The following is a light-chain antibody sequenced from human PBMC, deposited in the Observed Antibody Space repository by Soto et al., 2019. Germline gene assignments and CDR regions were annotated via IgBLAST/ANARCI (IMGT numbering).Light chain of an antibody. CDR3: SSYTITSTRL. V-gene: IGLV2-14*01. J-gene: IGLJ1*01. CDR2: DVN. Sequence: QSALTQPASVSGSPGKSITISCTGTSSDIGAFDLVSWYQQHPGKAPKVMIYDVNTRPSGVSSSFSGSKSGNTASLAIAWIQAEDEADDYCSSYTITSTRLFGTGTKVTVL. CDR1: SSDIGAFDL.